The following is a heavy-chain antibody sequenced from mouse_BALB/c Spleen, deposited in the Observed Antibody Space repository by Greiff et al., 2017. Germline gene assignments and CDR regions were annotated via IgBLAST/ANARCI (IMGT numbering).Heavy chain of an antibody. CDR2: ISSGGGST. Sequence: EVKLVESGGGLVKPGGSLKLSCAASGFAFSSYDMSWVRQTPEKRLEWVAYISSGGGSTYYPDTVKGRFTISRDNAKNTLYLQMSSLKSEDTAMYYCARGQAWFAYWGQGTLVTVSA. CDR3: ARGQAWFAY. V-gene: IGHV5-12-1*01. CDR1: GFAFSSYD. J-gene: IGHJ3*01.